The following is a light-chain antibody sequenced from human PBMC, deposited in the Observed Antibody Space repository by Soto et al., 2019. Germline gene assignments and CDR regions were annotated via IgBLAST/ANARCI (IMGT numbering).Light chain of an antibody. CDR1: QSVSSSY. J-gene: IGKJ2*01. Sequence: EIVLTQSPGTPSLSPGERASLSCRASQSVSSSYLAWYQQKSGQAPRLLIHDAYTRATGIPGRFSSSVSGTDFTLTISRLVPEDCAVYYCQQYDPSPMYTFGQGTKLEIK. V-gene: IGKV3-20*01. CDR2: DAY. CDR3: QQYDPSPMYT.